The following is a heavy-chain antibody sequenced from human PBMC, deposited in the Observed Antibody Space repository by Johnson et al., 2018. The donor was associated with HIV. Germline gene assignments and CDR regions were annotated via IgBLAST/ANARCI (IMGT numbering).Heavy chain of an antibody. J-gene: IGHJ3*02. CDR3: ARDSRISLIVVVSRGGFDI. Sequence: VQLLESGGGLVQPGGSLRLSCAASGFTFSSYWMSWVRQAPGKGLEWVANIKQDGSEKYYVDSVKGRFTISRDNAENSLYLQMNSLGGEDTAVYYCARDSRISLIVVVSRGGFDIWGQVTMVTVSS. CDR1: GFTFSSYW. V-gene: IGHV3-7*05. D-gene: IGHD3-22*01. CDR2: IKQDGSEK.